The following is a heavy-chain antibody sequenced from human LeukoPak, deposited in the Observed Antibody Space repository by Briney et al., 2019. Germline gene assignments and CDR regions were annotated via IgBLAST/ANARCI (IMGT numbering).Heavy chain of an antibody. Sequence: GRSLRLSCAASGFTFDDYAMHWVRQAPGKGLEWVSGISWNSGSIGYADSVKGRFTISRDNAKNSLYLQMNSLKTEDTAVYYCTTTSGGKPDDYWGQGTLVTVSS. V-gene: IGHV3-9*01. D-gene: IGHD2-15*01. J-gene: IGHJ4*02. CDR3: TTTSGGKPDDY. CDR2: ISWNSGSI. CDR1: GFTFDDYA.